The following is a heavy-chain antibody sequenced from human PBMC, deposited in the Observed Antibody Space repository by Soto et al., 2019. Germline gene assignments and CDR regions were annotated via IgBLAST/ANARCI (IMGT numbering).Heavy chain of an antibody. Sequence: SVKVSCKASGYTFTSYGISWVRQAPGQGLEWMGWINPNSGGTNYAQKFQGWVTMTRDTSISTAYMELSRLRSDDTAVYYCAREDGMEYDYYYGMDVWGQGTTVTVSS. CDR1: GYTFTSYG. J-gene: IGHJ6*02. CDR2: INPNSGGT. CDR3: AREDGMEYDYYYGMDV. D-gene: IGHD1-26*01. V-gene: IGHV1-2*04.